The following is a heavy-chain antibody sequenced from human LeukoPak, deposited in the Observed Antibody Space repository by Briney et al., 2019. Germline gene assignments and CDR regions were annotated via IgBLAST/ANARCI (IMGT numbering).Heavy chain of an antibody. Sequence: SETLSLTCTVSGGSISSSSYYWAWIRQPPGMGLEWIGSVFYSGTTYYSPSLKSRVTISVDTSKNQFFLKMNSVTAADTAVYYCARHGTCSRARCDRFIDYWGQGTLVTVSS. D-gene: IGHD2/OR15-2a*01. J-gene: IGHJ4*02. CDR2: VFYSGTT. CDR3: ARHGTCSRARCDRFIDY. CDR1: GGSISSSSYY. V-gene: IGHV4-39*01.